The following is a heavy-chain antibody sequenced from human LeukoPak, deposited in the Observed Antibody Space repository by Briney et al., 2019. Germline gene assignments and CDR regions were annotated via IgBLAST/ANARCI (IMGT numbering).Heavy chain of an antibody. CDR1: GFTFDDYA. CDR3: AKDIGGYQLLPDY. CDR2: ISWNSGSI. D-gene: IGHD2-2*01. V-gene: IGHV3-9*01. Sequence: GGSLRLSCAASGFTFDDYAMHWVRQAPGKGLEWVSGISWNSGSIGYADSVKGRFTISRDNAKNSLYLQMNSLRAEDTALYYCAKDIGGYQLLPDYWSQGTLVTVSS. J-gene: IGHJ4*02.